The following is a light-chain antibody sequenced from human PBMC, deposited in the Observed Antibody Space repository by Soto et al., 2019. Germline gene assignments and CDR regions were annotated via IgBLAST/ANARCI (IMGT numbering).Light chain of an antibody. J-gene: IGLJ3*02. CDR3: DTWDSNTHGV. CDR1: SGHSSYI. V-gene: IGLV4-60*02. Sequence: QPVLTQSSSASASLGSSVNLTCTLNSGHSSYIIAWHQQQPGKAPRYLMKLEGSGSYNKGRGVPDLFSGSSPGAYRYLTIATRQFEDETDYYCDTWDSNTHGVFGVGTKLPVL. CDR2: LEGSGSY.